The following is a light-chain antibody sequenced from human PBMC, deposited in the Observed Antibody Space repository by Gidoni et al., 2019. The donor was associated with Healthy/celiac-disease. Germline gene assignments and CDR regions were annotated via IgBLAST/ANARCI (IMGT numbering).Light chain of an antibody. CDR1: QDISNY. Sequence: DIQMTQSPSSILHPPCQASQDISNYLNWYQQKPGKAPKLLIYDASNLETGVPSRFSGSGSGTDITFTISSLQPEDIATYYCQQYDNLLYTFGQGTKLEIK. J-gene: IGKJ2*01. CDR2: DAS. V-gene: IGKV1-33*01. CDR3: QQYDNLLYT.